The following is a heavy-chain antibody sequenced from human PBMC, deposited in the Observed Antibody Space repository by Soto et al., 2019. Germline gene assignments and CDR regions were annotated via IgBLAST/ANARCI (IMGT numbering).Heavy chain of an antibody. Sequence: AETLRLSCAASGFTFTSFAMSWVRQPPGKGLEWVSTIGSSGGHTYYLDSVKGRFTISRDNTKNTLYLQMNSLTADDTAVYYCASRGLYSYGFFDYWGRGTLVTVSS. V-gene: IGHV3-23*01. J-gene: IGHJ4*01. CDR1: GFTFTSFA. CDR2: IGSSGGHT. CDR3: ASRGLYSYGFFDY. D-gene: IGHD5-18*01.